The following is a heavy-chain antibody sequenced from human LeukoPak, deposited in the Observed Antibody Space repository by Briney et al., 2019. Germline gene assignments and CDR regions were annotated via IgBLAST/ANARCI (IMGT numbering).Heavy chain of an antibody. Sequence: PGGSLRLSCAASGFTFSSYEMNWVRQAPGKGLEWVSYISSSGTTIHYADSVKGRFTISRDNAKNSVYLQMNSLRAEDTAVYYCARESLPHYYDSSGYSPAAFDIWGQGTMVTVSS. J-gene: IGHJ3*02. V-gene: IGHV3-48*03. CDR3: ARESLPHYYDSSGYSPAAFDI. D-gene: IGHD3-22*01. CDR2: ISSSGTTI. CDR1: GFTFSSYE.